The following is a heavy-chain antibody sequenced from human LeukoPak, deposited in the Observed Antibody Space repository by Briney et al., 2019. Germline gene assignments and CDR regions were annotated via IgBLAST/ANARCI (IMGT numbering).Heavy chain of an antibody. CDR3: ARVRYSGSYGGRYFDY. D-gene: IGHD1-26*01. V-gene: IGHV4-38-2*02. Sequence: SETLSLTCTVSGYSISSGYYWGWIRQPPGKGLEWIGSIYHSGRTFYNPSLKSRVTISVDTSKNQFSLKLSSVTAADTAVYYCARVRYSGSYGGRYFDYWGQGTLVTVSS. CDR1: GYSISSGYY. J-gene: IGHJ4*02. CDR2: IYHSGRT.